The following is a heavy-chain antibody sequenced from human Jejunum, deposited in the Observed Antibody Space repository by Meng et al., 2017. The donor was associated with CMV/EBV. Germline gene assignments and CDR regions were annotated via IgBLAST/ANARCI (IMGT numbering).Heavy chain of an antibody. CDR1: G. J-gene: IGHJ6*02. CDR3: AKAGYCSTASCYMDLYYYGMDV. CDR2: ISAYNGNT. D-gene: IGHD2-2*02. Sequence: GIRWVRQAPGQGLEWMGRISAYNGNTNYAQKFQGRVTMTTDTSTVTAYMELRSLRSDDTAMYYCAKAGYCSTASCYMDLYYYGMDVWGQGTTVTVSS. V-gene: IGHV1-18*01.